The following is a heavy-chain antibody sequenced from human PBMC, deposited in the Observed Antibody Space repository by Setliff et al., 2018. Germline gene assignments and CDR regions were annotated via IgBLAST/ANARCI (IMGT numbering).Heavy chain of an antibody. CDR3: AKGGGRYHSDS. V-gene: IGHV4-4*02. CDR1: GVSINSLSW. J-gene: IGHJ4*02. CDR2: IYQDGND. D-gene: IGHD1-1*01. Sequence: SETLSLTCAVSGVSINSLSWWSWVRQSPGKGLEWIGEIYQDGNDKFYPSVHYSPSLESRVTISIDKSNNQFSLKMTSMTAADTAVYYCAKGGGRYHSDSWGQGIRVTVSS.